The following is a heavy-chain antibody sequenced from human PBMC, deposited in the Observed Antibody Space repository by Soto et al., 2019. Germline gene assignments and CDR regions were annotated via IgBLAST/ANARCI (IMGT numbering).Heavy chain of an antibody. Sequence: EVQLLESGGGLVQPGGSLRLSCAASGFTFSSYAISWVRQAPGKGLECVSGISSSGGSTYQADSAKGRFTISRDNSKNTLFLQMNSLRAEDTAVYYCTKDQARGYNYGTDSWGQGTLVTVSS. CDR3: TKDQARGYNYGTDS. J-gene: IGHJ4*02. D-gene: IGHD5-18*01. CDR1: GFTFSSYA. CDR2: ISSSGGST. V-gene: IGHV3-23*01.